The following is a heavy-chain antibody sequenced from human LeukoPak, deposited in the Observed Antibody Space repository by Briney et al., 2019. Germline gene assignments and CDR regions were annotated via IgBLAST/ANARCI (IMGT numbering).Heavy chain of an antibody. Sequence: GASVKVSCKASGYTFTSYYMHWVRQAPGQGLEWMGIINPSGGSTSYAQKFQGRVTMTRDTSTSTVYMELSSLRSEDTAVYYCAGAFGLAAAGNNWFDSWGQGTLVTVSS. CDR2: INPSGGST. CDR1: GYTFTSYY. J-gene: IGHJ5*01. V-gene: IGHV1-46*01. CDR3: AGAFGLAAAGNNWFDS. D-gene: IGHD6-13*01.